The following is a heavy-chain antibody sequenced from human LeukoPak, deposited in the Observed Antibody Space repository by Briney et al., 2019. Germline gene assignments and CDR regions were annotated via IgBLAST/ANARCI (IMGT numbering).Heavy chain of an antibody. D-gene: IGHD2-15*01. V-gene: IGHV4-38-2*02. J-gene: IGHJ4*02. Sequence: SETLSLTCTVSGYSISSGYYWNWIRQPPGKGLEWIAYIFYSGITKYNPSLKSRVTISVDTSKNQFSLKLNSVTAADTAIYYCARGQRRGGSGEMDFWGQGTLVTVSS. CDR1: GYSISSGYY. CDR2: IFYSGIT. CDR3: ARGQRRGGSGEMDF.